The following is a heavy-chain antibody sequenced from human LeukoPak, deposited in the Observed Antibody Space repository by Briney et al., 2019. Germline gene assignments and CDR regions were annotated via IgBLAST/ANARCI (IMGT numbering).Heavy chain of an antibody. V-gene: IGHV3-11*01. D-gene: IGHD2-15*01. CDR1: GFTFSDYY. J-gene: IGHJ6*02. CDR3: ARDYENCSGGSCYDYYYYGMDV. Sequence: GGSLRLSCAASGFTFSDYYMSWIRQPPGKGREWASYISSSGSTIYYADSVEGRFTISRDNAKNSLYLQMNSLSAEDTAVYYCARDYENCSGGSCYDYYYYGMDVWGQGTTVTVSS. CDR2: ISSSGSTI.